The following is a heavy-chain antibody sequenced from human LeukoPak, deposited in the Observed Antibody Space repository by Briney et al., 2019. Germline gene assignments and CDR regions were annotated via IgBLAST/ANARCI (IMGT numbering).Heavy chain of an antibody. D-gene: IGHD3-10*01. J-gene: IGHJ4*02. CDR1: GGSFSGYY. CDR2: INHSGST. V-gene: IGHV4-34*01. Sequence: SSETLSLTCAVYGGSFSGYYWSWIRQPPGKGLEWIGEINHSGSTNYNPSLKSRVTISVDTSKNQFSLKLSSVTAADTAVYYCARSLWFGELSPFDYWGQGTLVTVSS. CDR3: ARSLWFGELSPFDY.